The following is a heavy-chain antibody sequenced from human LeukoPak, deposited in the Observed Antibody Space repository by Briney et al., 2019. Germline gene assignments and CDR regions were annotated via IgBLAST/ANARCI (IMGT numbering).Heavy chain of an antibody. J-gene: IGHJ4*02. D-gene: IGHD4-17*01. CDR1: GFSLSTNGVG. Sequence: SGPTLVNPTQTLTLTCTFSGFSLSTNGVGVGWIRQPPGKALEWLALIYWDDDKRYSPSLKSRLTITKDTSKNQVVLTMTNIDPVDTATYYCAHSGGTTVTRRSFDYWGQGTLVTVSS. CDR2: IYWDDDK. V-gene: IGHV2-5*02. CDR3: AHSGGTTVTRRSFDY.